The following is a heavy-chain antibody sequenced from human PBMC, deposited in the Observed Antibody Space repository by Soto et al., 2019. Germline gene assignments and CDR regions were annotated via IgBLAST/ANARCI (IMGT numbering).Heavy chain of an antibody. V-gene: IGHV3-7*01. Sequence: EAQLVESGGGLVQPGGSLRLSCVASGFSFSGYWMTWVRQAPGKGLEWVANIKQDGSEKYYVDSVKGRVTISRDNAKKSLFWEMGSLRAEDTVTYSCARYCRLGWARSYYYGRDVWGQGTTVTVSS. CDR3: ARYCRLGWARSYYYGRDV. CDR2: IKQDGSEK. D-gene: IGHD6-19*01. CDR1: GFSFSGYW. J-gene: IGHJ6*02.